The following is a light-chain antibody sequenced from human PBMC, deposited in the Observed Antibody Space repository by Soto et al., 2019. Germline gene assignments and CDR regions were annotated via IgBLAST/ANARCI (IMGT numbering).Light chain of an antibody. CDR3: QQYIYWPWT. CDR1: QSVSST. Sequence: EIVMTQSPATLSVSPGERXXXSXXASQSVSSTLAWYQQKPGQAPRLLIYGASTRATGIPARFSGSGSGTEFTLTISSLQSEDFAVYYCQQYIYWPWTFGQGTKVAIK. J-gene: IGKJ1*01. V-gene: IGKV3-15*01. CDR2: GAS.